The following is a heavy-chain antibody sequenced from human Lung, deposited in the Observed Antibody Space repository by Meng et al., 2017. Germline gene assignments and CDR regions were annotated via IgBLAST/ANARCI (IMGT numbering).Heavy chain of an antibody. CDR1: GGSITSSHW. CDR2: IFNSGST. J-gene: IGHJ4*02. D-gene: IGHD1-26*01. CDR3: ARFDISSSGRGDY. Sequence: QVQLLESGTGLVKPLGTLSLTCDGSGGSITSSHWWSLVRQTRGKGLGWFGEIFNSGSTNYNPPLESRVTISVDKSKNQFSLKVYSVTAADTATYYCARFDISSSGRGDYWGQGILVTVSS. V-gene: IGHV4-4*02.